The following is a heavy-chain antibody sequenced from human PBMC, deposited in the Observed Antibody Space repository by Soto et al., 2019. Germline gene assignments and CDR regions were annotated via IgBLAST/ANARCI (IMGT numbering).Heavy chain of an antibody. J-gene: IGHJ4*02. Sequence: QVQLVESGGGVVQPGRSLRLSCAASGFTFSSYGMHWVRQAPGKGLEWVAVIWSGGSNENYADSVKGRFTISRDNYKNMLYLQMNRLRAEDTAVYYCARGPGTSYFDYWGQGSLVTVSS. CDR3: ARGPGTSYFDY. D-gene: IGHD2-2*01. CDR2: IWSGGSNE. CDR1: GFTFSSYG. V-gene: IGHV3-33*01.